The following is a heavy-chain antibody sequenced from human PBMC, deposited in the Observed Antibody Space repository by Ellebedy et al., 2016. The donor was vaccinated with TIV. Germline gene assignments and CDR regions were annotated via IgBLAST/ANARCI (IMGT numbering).Heavy chain of an antibody. CDR3: ASMQRTGTITTRYYYYYYMDV. D-gene: IGHD1-7*01. Sequence: SETLSLXXAVYGGSFSGYYWSWIRQPPGKGLEWIGEINHSGSTNYNPSLKSRVTISVDTSKNQFSLKLSSVTAADTAVYYCASMQRTGTITTRYYYYYYMDVWGKGTTVTVSS. J-gene: IGHJ6*03. CDR1: GGSFSGYY. CDR2: INHSGST. V-gene: IGHV4-34*01.